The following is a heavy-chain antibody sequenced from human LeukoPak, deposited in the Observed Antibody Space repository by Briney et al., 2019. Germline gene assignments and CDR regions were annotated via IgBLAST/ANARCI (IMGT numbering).Heavy chain of an antibody. CDR1: GGSISSYY. Sequence: SETLSLTCTVSGGSISSYYWSWIRQPPGKGLEWIGYIHYSGSTNYNPSLKSRVTISVDTSKNQFSLKLSSVTAADTAVYYCARGDGYNYAFDIWGQGTMVTVSS. V-gene: IGHV4-59*01. CDR3: ARGDGYNYAFDI. J-gene: IGHJ3*02. D-gene: IGHD5-24*01. CDR2: IHYSGST.